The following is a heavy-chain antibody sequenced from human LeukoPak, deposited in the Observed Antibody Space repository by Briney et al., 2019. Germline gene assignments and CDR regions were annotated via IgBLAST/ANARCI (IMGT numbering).Heavy chain of an antibody. CDR3: ARVGFSKFYHHMDV. V-gene: IGHV1-18*01. CDR1: GYTLTSYG. D-gene: IGHD4-11*01. J-gene: IGHJ6*03. Sequence: GASVKVSCRASGYTLTSYGINWVRQAPGQGLEWLGWISAYTGDTKYAQNLQGRVNMTTDTSMSTAYMELKSLRSDDTAVYYCARVGFSKFYHHMDVWGKGTTVTVSS. CDR2: ISAYTGDT.